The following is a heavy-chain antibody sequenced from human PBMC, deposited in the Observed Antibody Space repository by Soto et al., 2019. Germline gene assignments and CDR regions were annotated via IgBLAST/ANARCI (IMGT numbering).Heavy chain of an antibody. D-gene: IGHD3-22*01. CDR3: ARGYYYDSSGLAFDI. Sequence: PVGSLRLSCAASWFTVSSNYMSWVRQAPGKGLEWVSVIYSGGSTYYADSVKGRFTISRDNSKNTLYLQMNSLRAEDTAVYYCARGYYYDSSGLAFDIWGQGTMVTVSS. V-gene: IGHV3-53*01. J-gene: IGHJ3*02. CDR1: WFTVSSNY. CDR2: IYSGGST.